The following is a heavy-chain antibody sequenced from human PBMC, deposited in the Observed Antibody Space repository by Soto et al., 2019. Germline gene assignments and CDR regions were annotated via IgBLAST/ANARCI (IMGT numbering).Heavy chain of an antibody. CDR3: ASRSIAARRYGMDV. Sequence: SETLSLTCTVSGGSIISYYCICIRHPSGKGLEWIVRIYTSGSTNYNPSLKSRVTMSVDTSKNQFSLKLSSVTAADTAVYYCASRSIAARRYGMDVWGQGTTVTVSS. V-gene: IGHV4-4*07. CDR2: IYTSGST. CDR1: GGSIISYY. J-gene: IGHJ6*02. D-gene: IGHD6-6*01.